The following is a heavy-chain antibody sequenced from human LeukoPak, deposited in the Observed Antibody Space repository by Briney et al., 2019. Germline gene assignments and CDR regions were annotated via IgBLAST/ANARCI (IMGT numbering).Heavy chain of an antibody. CDR2: IYYSGST. J-gene: IGHJ4*02. CDR1: GFTFDDYA. Sequence: LRLSCAASGFTFDDYAMHWIRQPPGKGLEWIGYIYYSGSTNYNPSLKSRVTISVDTSKNQFSLKLSSVTAADTAVYYCARTTHDDYVWGSYRYPYFDYWGQGTLVTVSS. V-gene: IGHV4-59*01. CDR3: ARTTHDDYVWGSYRYPYFDY. D-gene: IGHD3-16*02.